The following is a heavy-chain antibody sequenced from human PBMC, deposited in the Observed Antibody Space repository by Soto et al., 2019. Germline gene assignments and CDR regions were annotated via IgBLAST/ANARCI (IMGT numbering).Heavy chain of an antibody. CDR1: GFSFISSA. CDR2: LTGSGDST. Sequence: PGGSVILSCPASGFSFISSAMSWVRQAPGKGLEWVSALTGSGDSTNYADLVKGRFTISRDNSKNNLYLQMNSLRAEDTAVYYCAKARSPHNSFDMWGQGT. J-gene: IGHJ3*02. V-gene: IGHV3-23*01. CDR3: AKARSPHNSFDM.